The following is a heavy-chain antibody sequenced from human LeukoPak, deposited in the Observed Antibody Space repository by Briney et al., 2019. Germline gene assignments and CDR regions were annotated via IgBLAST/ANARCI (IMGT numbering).Heavy chain of an antibody. V-gene: IGHV3-7*01. CDR1: GFTFSSYW. J-gene: IGHJ4*02. Sequence: TGGSLRLSCAASGFTFSSYWMSWVRQAPGKGLEWVANIKQDGSEKYYVDSVKGRFTISRDNAKNSLHLQMNSLRAEDTAVYYCARELKGPLYYFDYWGQGTLVTVSS. CDR3: ARELKGPLYYFDY. CDR2: IKQDGSEK. D-gene: IGHD4/OR15-4a*01.